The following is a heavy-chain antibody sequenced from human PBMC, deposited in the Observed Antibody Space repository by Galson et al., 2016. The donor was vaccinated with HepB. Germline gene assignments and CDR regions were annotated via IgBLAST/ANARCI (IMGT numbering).Heavy chain of an antibody. J-gene: IGHJ6*02. CDR2: VSSSGDFI. CDR3: ARERVLFYYYYGMDV. CDR1: GFTLSTYT. V-gene: IGHV3-21*01. Sequence: LRLSCAASGFTLSTYTMNWVRQAPGKGLEWVSSVSSSGDFIFYADSVKGRFTISRDNAKNSLFLQMNSLRAEDTAVYFCARERVLFYYYYGMDVWGQGTTVTVSS.